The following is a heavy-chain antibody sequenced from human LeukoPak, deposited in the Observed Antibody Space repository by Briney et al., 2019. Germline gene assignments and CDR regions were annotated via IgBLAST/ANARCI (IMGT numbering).Heavy chain of an antibody. D-gene: IGHD2-15*01. J-gene: IGHJ6*02. CDR3: AKGVVAATDAAYYGMDV. V-gene: IGHV3-30*18. CDR1: GFTFSNYG. Sequence: GRSLRLSCAASGFTFSNYGMHWVRQAPGKGLEWVAVISYDESDKYYADSVKGRFTISRDNSKNTLYLQMNSLRPEDTAVYYCAKGVVAATDAAYYGMDVWGQGTTVTVSS. CDR2: ISYDESDK.